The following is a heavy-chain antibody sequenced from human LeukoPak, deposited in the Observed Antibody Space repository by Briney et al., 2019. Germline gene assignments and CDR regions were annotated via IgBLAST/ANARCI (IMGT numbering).Heavy chain of an antibody. D-gene: IGHD2-2*02. Sequence: GGSLRLSCEASGFTFRDYYMSWIRQVPGKGLEWVSYISGDTSNIYHADSVKGRFTISRDNSKNSLYLQMNSLRAEDTAVYYCARRYCSSGSCDMGTDLLDLWGQGTMVTVSS. J-gene: IGHJ3*01. V-gene: IGHV3-11*01. CDR2: ISGDTSNI. CDR3: ARRYCSSGSCDMGTDLLDL. CDR1: GFTFRDYY.